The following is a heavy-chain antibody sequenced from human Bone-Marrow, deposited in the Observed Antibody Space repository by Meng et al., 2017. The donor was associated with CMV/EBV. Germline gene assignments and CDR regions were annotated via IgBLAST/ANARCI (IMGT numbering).Heavy chain of an antibody. D-gene: IGHD3-22*01. J-gene: IGHJ4*02. CDR2: IHPIPGST. Sequence: ASVKVSCKASGYTFTNYFVHWVRQAPGQGLEWLGIIHPIPGSTIYAQKFQGRVTVTRDTSTSTVYMEMSSLRSEDTAVYYCARVRLSSGTGYWGQGTLVTVSS. CDR1: GYTFTNYF. CDR3: ARVRLSSGTGY. V-gene: IGHV1-46*01.